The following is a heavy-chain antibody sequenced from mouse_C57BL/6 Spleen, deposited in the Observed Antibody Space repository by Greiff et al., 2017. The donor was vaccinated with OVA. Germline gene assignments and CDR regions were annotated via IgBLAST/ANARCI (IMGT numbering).Heavy chain of an antibody. CDR1: GYTFTSYW. CDR3: ARSIYYDYEYYFDY. V-gene: IGHV1-64*01. CDR2: IHPNSGST. Sequence: QVQLQQPGAELVKPGASVKLSCKASGYTFTSYWMHWVKQRPGQGLEWIGMIHPNSGSTNYNEKFKSKATLTVDKSSSTAYMQLSSLTSEDSAVYYCARSIYYDYEYYFDYWGQGTTLTVAS. J-gene: IGHJ2*01. D-gene: IGHD2-4*01.